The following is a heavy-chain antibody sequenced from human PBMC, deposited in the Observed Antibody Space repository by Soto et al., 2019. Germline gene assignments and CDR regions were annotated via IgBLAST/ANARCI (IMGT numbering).Heavy chain of an antibody. D-gene: IGHD4-17*01. CDR2: ICPGDSDT. J-gene: IGHJ4*02. CDR3: AKLIYGVEEGPFDE. CDR1: CYTETRSF. Sequence: PGPSVNRSDTVRCYTETRSFSGWVRQLPGKGLEWMGLICPGDSDTRYSPSFQGQVTISADRSITTAYLQWSSLKASDTAMYYCAKLIYGVEEGPFDEWGQGTLVTFSS. V-gene: IGHV5-51*01.